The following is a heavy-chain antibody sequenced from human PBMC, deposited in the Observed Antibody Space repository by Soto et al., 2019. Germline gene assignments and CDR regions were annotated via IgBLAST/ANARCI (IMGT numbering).Heavy chain of an antibody. CDR1: GFTFDDYA. D-gene: IGHD3-22*01. J-gene: IGHJ6*01. CDR3: AASRGFDSSGYSGYYYGMDV. Sequence: EVQLVESGGGLVQPGRSLRLSCAASGFTFDDYAMHWVRQRPGRGLEWVSGITWNSDEIGYPDSVKGRFSISRDNAKKYLYLQMNRLRPDETALYYCAASRGFDSSGYSGYYYGMDVW. CDR2: ITWNSDEI. V-gene: IGHV3-9*01.